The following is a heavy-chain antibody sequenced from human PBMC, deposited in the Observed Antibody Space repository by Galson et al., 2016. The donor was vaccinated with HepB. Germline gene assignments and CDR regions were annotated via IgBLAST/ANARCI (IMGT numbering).Heavy chain of an antibody. Sequence: LSLTCTVSGGSISRGDTYWGWIRQPPGKGLDYIGNFYSTGSASYNPSLDSRVTISVDMSKNQFFLSLPSVTAADTAVYYCGTSTGITEYWGQGILVTVSS. D-gene: IGHD1-7*01. CDR2: FYSTGSA. V-gene: IGHV4-39*01. CDR1: GGSISRGDTY. CDR3: GTSTGITEY. J-gene: IGHJ4*02.